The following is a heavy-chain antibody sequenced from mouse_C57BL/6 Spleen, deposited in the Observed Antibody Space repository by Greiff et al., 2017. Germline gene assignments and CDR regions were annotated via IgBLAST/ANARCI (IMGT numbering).Heavy chain of an antibody. D-gene: IGHD4-1*01. Sequence: QVQLQQPGAELVKPGASVKLSCKASGYTFTSYWMHWVKQRPGQGLEWIGMIHPNSGSTNYNEKFKSKATLTVDKSSSTAYMQLSSLTSEDSAVYYCATNWDVGGYFDYWGQGTTLTVSS. CDR2: IHPNSGST. J-gene: IGHJ2*01. CDR1: GYTFTSYW. CDR3: ATNWDVGGYFDY. V-gene: IGHV1-64*01.